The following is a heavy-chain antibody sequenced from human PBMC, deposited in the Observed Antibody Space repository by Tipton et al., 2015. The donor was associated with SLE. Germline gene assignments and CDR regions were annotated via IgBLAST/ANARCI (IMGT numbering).Heavy chain of an antibody. CDR1: GASISSYY. V-gene: IGHV4-34*01. CDR2: INHSGST. D-gene: IGHD4-17*01. CDR3: ASSSGSMVTTWYFDL. Sequence: TLSLTCSVSGASISSYYWSWIRQPPGKGLERIGEINHSGSTNYNPSLKSRVTISVDTSKNQFSLKLSSVTAADTAVYYCASSSGSMVTTWYFDLWGRGTLVTVAS. J-gene: IGHJ2*01.